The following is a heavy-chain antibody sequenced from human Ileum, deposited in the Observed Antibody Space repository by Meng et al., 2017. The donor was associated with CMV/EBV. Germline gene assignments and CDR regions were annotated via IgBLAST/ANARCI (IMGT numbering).Heavy chain of an antibody. V-gene: IGHV3-74*03. CDR1: GFNFNTHW. Sequence: GGSLRLSCAASGFNFNTHWMHWVRQAPGKGLVWVSRIKSDGSGATYPDSIKGRFTISRNNAKHTVYLQMNSLRAEDTAVYYCAKDLHIAAADYWGQGTLVTVSS. D-gene: IGHD6-6*01. J-gene: IGHJ4*02. CDR2: IKSDGSGA. CDR3: AKDLHIAAADY.